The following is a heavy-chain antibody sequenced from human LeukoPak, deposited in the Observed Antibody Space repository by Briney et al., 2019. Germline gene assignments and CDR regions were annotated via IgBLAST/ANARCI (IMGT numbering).Heavy chain of an antibody. D-gene: IGHD1-26*01. CDR2: ISGSGGTT. J-gene: IGHJ4*02. CDR1: GFTFSTYA. CDR3: AKNDPIVGATYFDY. Sequence: GGSLRLSCAASGFTFSTYAITWVRQAPGKGLEWVSTISGSGGTTYYADSVKGRFTISRDNSRNTLYLQLNSLRAGDTAVYYCAKNDPIVGATYFDYWGQGTLVTVSS. V-gene: IGHV3-23*01.